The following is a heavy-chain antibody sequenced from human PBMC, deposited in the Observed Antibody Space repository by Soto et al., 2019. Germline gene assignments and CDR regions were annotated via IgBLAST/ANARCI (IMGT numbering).Heavy chain of an antibody. Sequence: PGGSPRLSCAASGFTFSSYAMSWVRQAPGKGLEWVSAISGSGGSTYYADSVKGRFTISRDNSKNTLYLQMNSLRAEDTAVYYCAKTVYDSSGYYSHWGQGTLVTVSS. CDR1: GFTFSSYA. J-gene: IGHJ4*02. CDR3: AKTVYDSSGYYSH. V-gene: IGHV3-23*01. D-gene: IGHD3-22*01. CDR2: ISGSGGST.